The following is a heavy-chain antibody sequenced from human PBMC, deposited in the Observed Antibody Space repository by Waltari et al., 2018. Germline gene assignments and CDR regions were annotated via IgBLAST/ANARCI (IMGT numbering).Heavy chain of an antibody. D-gene: IGHD6-19*01. CDR1: GGSISSYY. CDR3: AGLYSSGWYDAFDI. V-gene: IGHV4-59*08. Sequence: QVQLQESGPGLVKLSETLSLTCTVSGGSISSYYWSWIRQPPGKGLEWIGYIYYSGSTNYNPSLKSRVTISVDTSKNQFSLKLSSVTAADTAVYYCAGLYSSGWYDAFDIWGQGTMVTVSS. CDR2: IYYSGST. J-gene: IGHJ3*02.